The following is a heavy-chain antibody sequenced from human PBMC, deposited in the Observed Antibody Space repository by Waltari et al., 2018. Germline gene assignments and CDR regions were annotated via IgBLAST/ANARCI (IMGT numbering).Heavy chain of an antibody. V-gene: IGHV1-69*10. Sequence: QVQLVQSGSEVKKPGSSVKVSCKASGGTFGSYAVSWVRQAPGQGLEWVGGIKTVLGKTSYAQKFQDRVTLIAEDASSTVYMELGSLKSDDTAVYYCAGDRHFSDGGAYYESGLWGRGTLVTVSS. D-gene: IGHD2-21*01. J-gene: IGHJ2*01. CDR1: GGTFGSYA. CDR2: IKTVLGKT. CDR3: AGDRHFSDGGAYYESGL.